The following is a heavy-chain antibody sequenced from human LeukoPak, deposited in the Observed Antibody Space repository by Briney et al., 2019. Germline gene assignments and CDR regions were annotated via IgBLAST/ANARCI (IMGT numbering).Heavy chain of an antibody. CDR1: GFTFSSYS. V-gene: IGHV3-21*01. CDR2: ISSSSSYI. J-gene: IGHJ4*02. CDR3: AREGWAGIPFDY. Sequence: GGSLRLSCAASGFTFSSYSMNWVRQAPGKRLEWVSSISSSSSYIYYADSVKGRFTISRDNAKNSLYLQMNSLRAEDTAVYYCAREGWAGIPFDYWGQGTLVTVSS. D-gene: IGHD5-18*01.